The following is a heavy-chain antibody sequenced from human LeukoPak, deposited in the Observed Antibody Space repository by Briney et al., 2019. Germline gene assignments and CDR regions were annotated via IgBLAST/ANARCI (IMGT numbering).Heavy chain of an antibody. D-gene: IGHD1-14*01. CDR1: GFTFSSYA. V-gene: IGHV3-30*04. J-gene: IGHJ3*02. CDR3: ARDPIGDHTFAFDI. CDR2: ISYDGSNK. Sequence: GGSLRLSCAASGFTFSSYAMHWVRQAPGKGLEWVAVISYDGSNKYYADSVKGRFTISRDNSKNTLYLQMNSLRAEDTAVYYCARDPIGDHTFAFDIWGQGTMVTVSS.